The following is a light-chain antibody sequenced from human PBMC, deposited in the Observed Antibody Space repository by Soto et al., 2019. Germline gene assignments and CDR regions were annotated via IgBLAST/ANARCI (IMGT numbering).Light chain of an antibody. Sequence: QSVLTQPPSVSGAPXQRVTISCTGSSSNIGAGYDVHWYQQLPGTAPKLLIYGNSNRPSGVPDRFSGSKSGTSASLAITGLQAEDEADYYCQSYDSSLSGYVFGTGTKVTVL. CDR3: QSYDSSLSGYV. J-gene: IGLJ1*01. CDR1: SSNIGAGYD. CDR2: GNS. V-gene: IGLV1-40*01.